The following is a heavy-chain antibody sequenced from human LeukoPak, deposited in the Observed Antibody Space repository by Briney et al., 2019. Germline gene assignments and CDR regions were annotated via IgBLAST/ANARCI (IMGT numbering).Heavy chain of an antibody. V-gene: IGHV3-21*01. CDR1: GFNFSSYS. D-gene: IGHD3-22*01. Sequence: GGSLRLSCAASGFNFSSYSMTLVRQSAGHELEWVSSISSSSSYIYYADSVKGRFTISRDNAKNSLYLQMNSLRAEDTAVYYCARTSGFYDSSGYIFDYWGQGTLVTVSS. CDR3: ARTSGFYDSSGYIFDY. J-gene: IGHJ4*02. CDR2: ISSSSSYI.